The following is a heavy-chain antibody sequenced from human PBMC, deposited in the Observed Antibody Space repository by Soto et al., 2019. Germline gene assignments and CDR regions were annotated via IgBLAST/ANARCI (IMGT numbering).Heavy chain of an antibody. CDR2: ISGSGGST. CDR3: AKGGRRVAATPYYYYYMDV. Sequence: EVQLLESGGGLVQPGGSLRLSCAASGFTFSSYAMSWVRQAPGKGLEWVSAISGSGGSTYYADSVKGRFTISRDNSKNTLYLQMNSLRAEDTAVYYCAKGGRRVAATPYYYYYMDVWGKGTTVTVSS. V-gene: IGHV3-23*01. CDR1: GFTFSSYA. D-gene: IGHD2-15*01. J-gene: IGHJ6*03.